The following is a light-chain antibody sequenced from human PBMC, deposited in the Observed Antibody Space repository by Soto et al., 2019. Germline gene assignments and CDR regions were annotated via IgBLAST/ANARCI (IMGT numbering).Light chain of an antibody. CDR1: QSVRNY. Sequence: EIVLTQSPATLSLSPGERATLSCRASQSVRNYLAWYQQKPGQAPSLLIYDASNRATGIPARFSGSVSGTDFSLTISSLEPADFAVYYCQQRSNSYGFGQGTKLEIK. J-gene: IGKJ2*03. V-gene: IGKV3-11*01. CDR3: QQRSNSYG. CDR2: DAS.